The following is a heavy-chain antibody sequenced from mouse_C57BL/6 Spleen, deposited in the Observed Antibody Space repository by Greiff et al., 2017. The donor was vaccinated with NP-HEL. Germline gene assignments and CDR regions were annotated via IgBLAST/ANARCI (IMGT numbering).Heavy chain of an antibody. CDR1: GFTFSDYY. J-gene: IGHJ3*01. Sequence: EVNLVESEGGLVQPGSSMKLSCTASGFTFSDYYMAWVRQVPEKGLEWVANINYDGSSTYYLDSLKSRFIISRDNAKNILYLQMSSLKSEDTATYYCARHYYGSSPWFAYWGQGTLVTVSA. V-gene: IGHV5-16*01. CDR3: ARHYYGSSPWFAY. CDR2: INYDGSST. D-gene: IGHD1-1*01.